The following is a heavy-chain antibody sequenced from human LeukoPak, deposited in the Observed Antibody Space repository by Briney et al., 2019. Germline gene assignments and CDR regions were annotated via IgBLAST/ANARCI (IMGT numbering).Heavy chain of an antibody. V-gene: IGHV1-18*04. Sequence: ASVKVSCKPSGYTFTSFGISWVRQAPGQGLEWMGWIGAYDGDTNYAQKFQGRVTMTTDTSTSTAYMDLRSLRSDDTAVYYCTRDHCRGDNCPSFDYWGQGTLVTVSS. J-gene: IGHJ4*02. D-gene: IGHD2-15*01. CDR3: TRDHCRGDNCPSFDY. CDR2: IGAYDGDT. CDR1: GYTFTSFG.